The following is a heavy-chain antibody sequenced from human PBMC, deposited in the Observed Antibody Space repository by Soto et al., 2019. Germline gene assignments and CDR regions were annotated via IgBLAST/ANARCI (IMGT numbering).Heavy chain of an antibody. Sequence: EVQLVESGGGLVQPGMSLRLSCAASGFTFDDYAMHWVRQAPGKGLEWVSGISWNSDKIDYADSVKGRFTISRDNAKNSLYLQMNSLRAEDTALYYCTKEVGSAGGWFDPWGQGTLVTVSS. V-gene: IGHV3-9*01. CDR1: GFTFDDYA. CDR2: ISWNSDKI. CDR3: TKEVGSAGGWFDP. J-gene: IGHJ5*02. D-gene: IGHD3-10*01.